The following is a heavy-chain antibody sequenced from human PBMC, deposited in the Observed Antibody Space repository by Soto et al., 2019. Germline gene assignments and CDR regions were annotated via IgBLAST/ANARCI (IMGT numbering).Heavy chain of an antibody. V-gene: IGHV3-30*18. J-gene: IGHJ4*02. Sequence: GGSLRLSCTASGFTFSSYGMHWVRQAPGKGLEWVAVISDDGSNKYYADSVKGRFTISRDNSKNTLYLQMNSLRAEDTAVYYCAKDGRKNQYYFDYWGQGTLVTVSS. CDR2: ISDDGSNK. CDR1: GFTFSSYG. CDR3: AKDGRKNQYYFDY.